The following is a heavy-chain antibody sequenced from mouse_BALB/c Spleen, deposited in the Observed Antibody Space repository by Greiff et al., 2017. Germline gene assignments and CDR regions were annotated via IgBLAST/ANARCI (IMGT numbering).Heavy chain of an antibody. CDR1: GFTFSNYW. CDR2: IRLKSNNYAT. CDR3: TRGAAWFAY. V-gene: IGHV6-6*02. J-gene: IGHJ3*01. D-gene: IGHD3-3*01. Sequence: EVQLVESGGGLVQPGGSMKLSCVASGFTFSNYWMNWVRQSPEKGLEWVAEIRLKSNNYATHYAESVKGRFTISRDDSKSSVYLQMNNLRAEDTGIYYCTRGAAWFAYWGQGTLVTVSA.